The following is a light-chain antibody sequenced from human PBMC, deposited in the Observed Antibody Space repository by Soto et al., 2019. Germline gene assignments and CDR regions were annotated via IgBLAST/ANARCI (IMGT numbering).Light chain of an antibody. CDR2: ATS. Sequence: AIQMTQSPSSLSASVGDRVTITCRASQGIRNDLGWYQQKPGKAPKLLIYATSILQSGVPSRFSGSGSGTDFTLTIGSLQPEDFATYSCLQDYDYPLTFGGGTKVEIK. V-gene: IGKV1-6*01. CDR1: QGIRND. J-gene: IGKJ4*01. CDR3: LQDYDYPLT.